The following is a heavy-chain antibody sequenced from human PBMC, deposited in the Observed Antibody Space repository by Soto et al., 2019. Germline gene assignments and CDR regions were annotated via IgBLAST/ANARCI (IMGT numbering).Heavy chain of an antibody. D-gene: IGHD2-8*01. V-gene: IGHV4-4*02. Sequence: PSETLSLTCAVSGVSISSGSWWTWVRQTPQRGLEYIGEIFHDGTANYYPSFERRVAISVDTSKNQFSLKLTSVTAADTAIYFCARLVYDTRLNYMYFDSWGQGALVTVSS. CDR2: IFHDGTA. CDR3: ARLVYDTRLNYMYFDS. CDR1: GVSISSGSW. J-gene: IGHJ4*02.